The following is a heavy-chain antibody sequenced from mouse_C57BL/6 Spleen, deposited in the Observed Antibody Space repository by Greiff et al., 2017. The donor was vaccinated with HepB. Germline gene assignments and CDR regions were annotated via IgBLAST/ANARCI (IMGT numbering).Heavy chain of an antibody. CDR3: ARRYYGSSSVYAMDY. J-gene: IGHJ4*01. CDR1: GFTFSSYT. Sequence: EVQLVESGGGLVKPGGSLKLSCAASGFTFSSYTMSWVRQTPEKRLEWVATISGGGGNTYYPDSVKGRFTISRDNAKNTLYLQMSSLRSEDTALYYCARRYYGSSSVYAMDYWGQGTSVTVSS. V-gene: IGHV5-9*01. CDR2: ISGGGGNT. D-gene: IGHD1-1*01.